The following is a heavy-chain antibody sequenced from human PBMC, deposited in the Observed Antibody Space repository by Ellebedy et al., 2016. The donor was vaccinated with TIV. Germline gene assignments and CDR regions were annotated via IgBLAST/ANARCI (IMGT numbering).Heavy chain of an antibody. D-gene: IGHD1-26*01. CDR3: ASRRGGNYRDALDI. Sequence: GESLKISCKASGYSFSTFWIGWVRQMPGKGLEWMGVIYPGDSDTKYSPSLQGHVTISADKSISTAYLQWSSLKASDTAMYYCASRRGGNYRDALDIWGQGTMVTVSS. CDR2: IYPGDSDT. J-gene: IGHJ3*02. CDR1: GYSFSTFW. V-gene: IGHV5-51*01.